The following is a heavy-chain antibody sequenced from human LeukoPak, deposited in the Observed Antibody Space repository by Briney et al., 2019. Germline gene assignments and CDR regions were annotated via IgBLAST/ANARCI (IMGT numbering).Heavy chain of an antibody. Sequence: ASVKVSCKASGGTFSSYAISWVRQAPGQGLEWMGRIIPILGIANYAQKFQGRVTITADKSTSTAYMELSSLRSEDTAVYYCARDKLNPLYYYYDMDVWGQGTTVTVSS. V-gene: IGHV1-69*04. CDR1: GGTFSSYA. J-gene: IGHJ6*02. D-gene: IGHD2-15*01. CDR2: IIPILGIA. CDR3: ARDKLNPLYYYYDMDV.